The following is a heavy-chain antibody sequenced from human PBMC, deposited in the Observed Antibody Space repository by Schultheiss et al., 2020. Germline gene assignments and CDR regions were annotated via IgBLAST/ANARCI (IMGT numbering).Heavy chain of an antibody. Sequence: SQTLSLTCAVYGGSVSSGGYYWSWIRQHPGKGLEWIGHIYNSGSAKYNPSLKSRVTMSLDMSKNQFSLKLSSVTAADTAVYYCARANYDSSDHNYVLDYWGQGTLVTVSS. CDR1: GGSVSSGGYY. CDR3: ARANYDSSDHNYVLDY. J-gene: IGHJ4*02. V-gene: IGHV4-31*11. D-gene: IGHD3-22*01. CDR2: IYNSGSA.